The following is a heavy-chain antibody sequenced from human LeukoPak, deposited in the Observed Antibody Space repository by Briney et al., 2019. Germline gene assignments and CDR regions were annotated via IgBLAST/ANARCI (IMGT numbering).Heavy chain of an antibody. CDR2: IYSGGST. Sequence: GGSLRLSCAASGFTVSSNYMSWVRQAPGKGLEWVSVIYSGGSTYYADSVKGRFTISRDNSKNTLYLQMNSLRAEDTAVYYCARDGGGSYIPGMDVWGQGTTVTVSS. D-gene: IGHD1-26*01. V-gene: IGHV3-53*01. CDR1: GFTVSSNY. J-gene: IGHJ6*02. CDR3: ARDGGGSYIPGMDV.